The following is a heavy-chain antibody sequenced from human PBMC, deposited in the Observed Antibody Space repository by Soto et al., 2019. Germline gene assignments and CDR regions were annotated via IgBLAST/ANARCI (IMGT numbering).Heavy chain of an antibody. CDR3: ARKLIYCSSTSCSSWFDP. CDR1: GGSFSGFY. Sequence: SETLSLTCAVYGGSFSGFYWSWIRQSPGKGLEWIGEINHRGSSNYNPSLKSRVTMSVDTSMNQISLKVRSVTAADTAVYYCARKLIYCSSTSCSSWFDPWGQGTLVTVSS. D-gene: IGHD2-2*01. J-gene: IGHJ5*02. CDR2: INHRGSS. V-gene: IGHV4-34*01.